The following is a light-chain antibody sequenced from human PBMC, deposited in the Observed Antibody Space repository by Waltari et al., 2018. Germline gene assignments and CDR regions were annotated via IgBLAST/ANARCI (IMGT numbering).Light chain of an antibody. CDR3: QSYDRSLSVRV. Sequence: QSVLTQPPSVSGAPGQRVTISCTGSSSNIGAGYDVHWYQQLPGSAPKLLIYANIDRPSGVPDRFSGSKSCTSASLAITGLQAEDEADYYCQSYDRSLSVRVFGGGTKLTVL. CDR1: SSNIGAGYD. J-gene: IGLJ2*01. CDR2: ANI. V-gene: IGLV1-40*01.